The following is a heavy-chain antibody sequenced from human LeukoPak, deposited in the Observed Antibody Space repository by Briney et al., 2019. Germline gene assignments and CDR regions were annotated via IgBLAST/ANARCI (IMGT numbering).Heavy chain of an antibody. CDR3: ARDLVTVTKGFDI. D-gene: IGHD4-17*01. CDR1: GDSFSSHY. J-gene: IGHJ3*02. CDR2: ISYIGIT. Sequence: SETLSLTCTVSGDSFSSHYWTWIRQPPGKGLEWIGYISYIGITNYSPSLKTRVTISIDTSKNQFSLKLTSVTAADTAVYYCARDLVTVTKGFDIWGQGTMVSVSS. V-gene: IGHV4-59*11.